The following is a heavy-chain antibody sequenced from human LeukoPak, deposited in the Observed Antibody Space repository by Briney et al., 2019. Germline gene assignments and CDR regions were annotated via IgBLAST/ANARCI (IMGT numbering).Heavy chain of an antibody. D-gene: IGHD6-13*01. CDR1: EYGFPNYC. J-gene: IGHJ5*01. CDR3: AIGRGEQQLGDS. CDR2: IYPDDSDT. Sequence: GESLKISCKHSEYGFPNYCIGWVRRMPGKGLEWMGIIYPDDSDTRYSPSFQGQVTISADRSINTAYLQWSSLKAADTAMYYCAIGRGEQQLGDSWGQGTLVTVSS. V-gene: IGHV5-51*01.